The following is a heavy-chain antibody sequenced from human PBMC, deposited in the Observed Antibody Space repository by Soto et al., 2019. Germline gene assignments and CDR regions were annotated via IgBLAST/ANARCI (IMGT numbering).Heavy chain of an antibody. CDR3: ARELYYRDYGDPYYYMDV. CDR1: SGSISSSNW. J-gene: IGHJ6*03. V-gene: IGHV4-4*02. CDR2: IYHSGST. Sequence: QVQLQESGPGLVKPSGTLSLTCAVSSGSISSSNWWSWVRQPPGKGLEWIGEIYHSGSTNYNPSLKSRVTISVDKSKNQFSLKLSSVTAADTAVYYCARELYYRDYGDPYYYMDVWGKGTTVTVSS. D-gene: IGHD4-17*01.